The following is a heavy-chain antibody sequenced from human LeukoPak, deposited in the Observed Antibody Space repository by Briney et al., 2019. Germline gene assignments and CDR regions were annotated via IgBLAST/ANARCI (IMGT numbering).Heavy chain of an antibody. J-gene: IGHJ4*02. CDR2: IYYSGST. D-gene: IGHD4-23*01. CDR3: ARHGDYGGNSDYFDY. Sequence: SETLSLTCTVSDGSITNYDWSWIRQPPGKGLEWIGYIYYSGSTNYNPSLKSRVTISVDTSKNQFSLKLSSVTAADTAVYYCARHGDYGGNSDYFDYWGQGTLVTVSS. V-gene: IGHV4-59*01. CDR1: DGSITNYD.